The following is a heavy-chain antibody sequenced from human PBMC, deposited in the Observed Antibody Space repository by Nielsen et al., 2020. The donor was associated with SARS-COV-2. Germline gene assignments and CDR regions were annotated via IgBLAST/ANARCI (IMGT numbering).Heavy chain of an antibody. CDR1: GYTFTGYY. CDR2: INPNSGGT. CDR3: RYNRNDEYYFDY. D-gene: IGHD1-1*01. J-gene: IGHJ4*02. V-gene: IGHV1-2*06. Sequence: ASVKVSCKASGYTFTGYYMHWVRQAPGQGLEWMGRINPNSGGTNYAQKFQGRVTMTRDTSISTAYMELSRLRSDDTAVYYCRYNRNDEYYFDYWGQGTLVTVSS.